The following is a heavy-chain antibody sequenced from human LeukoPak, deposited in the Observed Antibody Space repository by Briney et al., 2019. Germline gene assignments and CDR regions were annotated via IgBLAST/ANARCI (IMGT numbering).Heavy chain of an antibody. CDR2: INPSGGST. V-gene: IGHV1-46*03. J-gene: IGHJ4*02. CDR1: GYTFTGYY. D-gene: IGHD4-17*01. CDR3: ARSPDPYGDYTTLFDY. Sequence: ASVKVSRKASGYTFTGYYMHWVRQAPGQGLEWMEIINPSGGSTSYAQKFQGRVTMTRDTSTSTVYMELSSLRSEDTAVYYCARSPDPYGDYTTLFDYWGQGTLVTVSS.